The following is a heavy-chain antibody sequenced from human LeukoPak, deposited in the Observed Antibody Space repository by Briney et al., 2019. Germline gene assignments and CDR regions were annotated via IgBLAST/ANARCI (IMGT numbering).Heavy chain of an antibody. CDR2: ISHDGNNE. J-gene: IGHJ6*02. Sequence: GGSLRLSCAASGFTFTNYGFHWVRQAPGKGLEWVALISHDGNNEYYADSVKGRFTISRDNSKNTLYLQMNSLRAEDTAVYYCARDVKVTTFYYYYGMDVWGQGTTVTVSS. CDR3: ARDVKVTTFYYYYGMDV. D-gene: IGHD4-17*01. V-gene: IGHV3-30*03. CDR1: GFTFTNYG.